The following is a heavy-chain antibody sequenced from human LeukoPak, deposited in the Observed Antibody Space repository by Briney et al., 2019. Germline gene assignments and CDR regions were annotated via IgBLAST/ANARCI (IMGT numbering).Heavy chain of an antibody. D-gene: IGHD2/OR15-2a*01. Sequence: PGGSLRLSCAASGFTFSSYAMSWVRQAPGKGLEWVSSISGSGGITYYADSVKGRITIARDNSKNTLYLQVSSLRVEDTAVYFCARAPSDSSPYHYFDYWGLGTLVTVSS. V-gene: IGHV3-23*01. J-gene: IGHJ4*02. CDR3: ARAPSDSSPYHYFDY. CDR1: GFTFSSYA. CDR2: ISGSGGIT.